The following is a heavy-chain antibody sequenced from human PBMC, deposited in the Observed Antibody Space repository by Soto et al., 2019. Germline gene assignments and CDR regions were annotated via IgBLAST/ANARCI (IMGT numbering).Heavy chain of an antibody. J-gene: IGHJ4*02. D-gene: IGHD6-19*01. CDR2: LYWDDDN. V-gene: IGHV2-5*02. CDR3: AHGSGWLFDY. Sequence: QITLKESGPPLVKPTQTLTLTCTFSGFSLSTRDVGVGWIRQPPGKALEWLALLYWDDDNRYSPSLRRRLTLTKDTSNNQVVLTMTNMDPVDTATYYCAHGSGWLFDYWGPGTLVTVSS. CDR1: GFSLSTRDVG.